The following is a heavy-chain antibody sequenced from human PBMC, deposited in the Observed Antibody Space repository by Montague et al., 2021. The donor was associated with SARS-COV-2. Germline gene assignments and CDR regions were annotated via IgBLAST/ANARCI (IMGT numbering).Heavy chain of an antibody. Sequence: SETLSLTCAVSGGSMNNKGYYWVWVRQPPGKGLEWVGSACGNFNSYYNPSIKSRVIIFLDTSKNHFSLRLESVTAADTAVYYCARRLAAAGGGNEYLGFWGRGTLVAVSS. CDR1: GGSMNNKGYY. D-gene: IGHD6-13*01. CDR3: ARRLAAAGGGNEYLGF. J-gene: IGHJ2*01. CDR2: ACGNFNS. V-gene: IGHV4-39*02.